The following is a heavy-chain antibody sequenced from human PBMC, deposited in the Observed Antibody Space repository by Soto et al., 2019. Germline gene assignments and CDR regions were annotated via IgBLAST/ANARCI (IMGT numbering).Heavy chain of an antibody. D-gene: IGHD3-3*01. CDR2: IIPIFGTA. CDR3: ARGNITIFGVVDYYYYYGMDV. V-gene: IGHV1-69*13. Sequence: GASVKVSCKASGGTFSSYAISWVRQAPGQGLEWMGGIIPIFGTANYAQKFQGRVTITADESTSTAYMELSSLRSEDTAVYYCARGNITIFGVVDYYYYYGMDVWGQGTTVTVS. J-gene: IGHJ6*02. CDR1: GGTFSSYA.